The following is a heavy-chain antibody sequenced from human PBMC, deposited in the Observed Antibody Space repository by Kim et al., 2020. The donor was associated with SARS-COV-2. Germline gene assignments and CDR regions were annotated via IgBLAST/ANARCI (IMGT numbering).Heavy chain of an antibody. V-gene: IGHV3-30-3*01. J-gene: IGHJ4*02. CDR3: AREVSGWALDY. CDR2: ISYDGSNK. Sequence: GGSLRLSCAASGFTFSSYAMHWVRQAPGKGLEWVAVISYDGSNKYYADSVKGRFTISRDNSKNTLYLQMNSLRAEDTAVYYCAREVSGWALDYWGQGTLVTVSS. D-gene: IGHD6-19*01. CDR1: GFTFSSYA.